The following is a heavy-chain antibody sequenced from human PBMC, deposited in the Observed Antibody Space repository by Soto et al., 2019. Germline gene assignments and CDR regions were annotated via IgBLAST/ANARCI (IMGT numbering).Heavy chain of an antibody. Sequence: EVQLVDSGGGLVKPRGSVRLSCAASGFTFSSYSMNWVRQAPGKGLEWVASISSSSSYIYYADSVKGRFTISRDNAKNSLYLQMNSLRAEDTAVYYCASGGRLWFDLDYWGQGTLVTVSS. V-gene: IGHV3-21*01. CDR2: ISSSSSYI. D-gene: IGHD5-18*01. CDR3: ASGGRLWFDLDY. J-gene: IGHJ4*02. CDR1: GFTFSSYS.